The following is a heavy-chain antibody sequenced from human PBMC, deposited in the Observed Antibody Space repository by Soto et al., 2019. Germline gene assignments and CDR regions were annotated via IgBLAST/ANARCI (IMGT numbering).Heavy chain of an antibody. V-gene: IGHV1-69*01. CDR1: GGTFSSYA. Sequence: QERLVQSGTEVKKPGSSVKVSCKASGGTFSSYALSWVRQAPGQGLEWMGGIIPMYGTGNYAQKFQGRVTISADESTSPAYMELSALRSDDTAVYYCARGAAGSGMDYHHGMEVWCQGTTVTVS. D-gene: IGHD3-10*01. CDR2: IIPMYGTG. J-gene: IGHJ6*02. CDR3: ARGAAGSGMDYHHGMEV.